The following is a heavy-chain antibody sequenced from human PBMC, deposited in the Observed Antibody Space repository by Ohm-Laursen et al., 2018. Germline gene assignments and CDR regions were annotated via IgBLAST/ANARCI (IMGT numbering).Heavy chain of an antibody. J-gene: IGHJ3*02. CDR1: GFTFSNVW. Sequence: SLRLSCSASGFTFSNVWMSWVRQAPGKGLEWVANIKEDGSEKYYVDSVKGRFTISRDNAKNSLYLQMNSLRAEDTAVYYCARKSGVFAFDIWGQGTMVTVSS. D-gene: IGHD2-15*01. CDR2: IKEDGSEK. CDR3: ARKSGVFAFDI. V-gene: IGHV3-7*01.